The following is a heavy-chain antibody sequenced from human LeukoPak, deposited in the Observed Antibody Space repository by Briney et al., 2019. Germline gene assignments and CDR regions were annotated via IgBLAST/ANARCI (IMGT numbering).Heavy chain of an antibody. Sequence: SSETLSLTCTVSGGSISRYYWSWIRQPAGKGLEWIGRIYTSGSTNYNPSLKSRVTMSVDTSKNQFSLKLSSVTAADTAVYYCARAGRARGSQLDYWGQGALVTVSS. V-gene: IGHV4-4*07. CDR2: IYTSGST. D-gene: IGHD1-26*01. CDR3: ARAGRARGSQLDY. J-gene: IGHJ4*02. CDR1: GGSISRYY.